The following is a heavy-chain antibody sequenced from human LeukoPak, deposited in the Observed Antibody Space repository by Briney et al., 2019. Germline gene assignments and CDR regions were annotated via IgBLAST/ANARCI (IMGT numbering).Heavy chain of an antibody. Sequence: GGSLRLSCAASGFTFSSYSMNWVRQAPGKGLEWVSSISSSSSYIYYADSVKGRFTISRDNAKNSLYLQMNSLRAEDTAVYYCARDPTLLWFGELLSYRYYFDYWGQGTLVTVSS. CDR2: ISSSSSYI. CDR1: GFTFSSYS. CDR3: ARDPTLLWFGELLSYRYYFDY. J-gene: IGHJ4*02. D-gene: IGHD3-10*01. V-gene: IGHV3-21*01.